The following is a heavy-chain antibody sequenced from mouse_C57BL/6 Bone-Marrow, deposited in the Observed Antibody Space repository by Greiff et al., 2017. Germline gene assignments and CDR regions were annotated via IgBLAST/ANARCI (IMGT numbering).Heavy chain of an antibody. CDR2: INYDGSST. D-gene: IGHD1-1*01. CDR3: ARDPDYYGSRWWYFDV. J-gene: IGHJ1*03. Sequence: EVQLVESEGGLVQPGSSMKLSCTASGFTFSDYYMAWVRQVPEKGLEWVANINYDGSSTYYLDSLKSRFIISRDNAKNILYLQMSSLKSEDTATYYCARDPDYYGSRWWYFDVWGTGTTVTVSS. CDR1: GFTFSDYY. V-gene: IGHV5-16*01.